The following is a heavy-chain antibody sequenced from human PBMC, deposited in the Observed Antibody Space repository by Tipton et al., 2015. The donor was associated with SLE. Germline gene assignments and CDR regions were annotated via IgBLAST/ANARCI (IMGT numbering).Heavy chain of an antibody. CDR3: ARATPVLLWFGELEGTAFDI. Sequence: SLRLSCAASGFTFSDYYMSWIRQAPGKGLEWVAVISYDGSNKYYADSVKGRFTISRDNSKNTLYLQMNSLRAEDTAVYYCARATPVLLWFGELEGTAFDIWGQGTMVTVSS. J-gene: IGHJ3*02. D-gene: IGHD3-10*01. CDR2: ISYDGSNK. V-gene: IGHV3-30-3*01. CDR1: GFTFSDYY.